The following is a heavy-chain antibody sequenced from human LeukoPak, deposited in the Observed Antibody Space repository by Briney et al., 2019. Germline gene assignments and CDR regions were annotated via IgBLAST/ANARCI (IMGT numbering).Heavy chain of an antibody. Sequence: PGGSLRLSCAASGFTFSSYAMSWVRQAPGKGLEWVSGISGSGGGTYYADSVKGRFTISRDNSKNTLYLQMNSLRAEDTAVYYCAKDRASKDIVVMVPATGGFDYWGQGTLVTVSS. CDR2: ISGSGGGT. J-gene: IGHJ4*02. D-gene: IGHD2-15*01. V-gene: IGHV3-23*01. CDR3: AKDRASKDIVVMVPATGGFDY. CDR1: GFTFSSYA.